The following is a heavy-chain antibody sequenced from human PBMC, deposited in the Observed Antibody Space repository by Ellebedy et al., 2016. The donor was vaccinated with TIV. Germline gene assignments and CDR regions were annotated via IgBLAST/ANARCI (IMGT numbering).Heavy chain of an antibody. CDR2: ISGSGGST. CDR3: AGAVAGTGMYFDY. J-gene: IGHJ4*02. V-gene: IGHV3-23*01. Sequence: PGGSLRLSCAASGFTFSSYAMSWVRQAPGKGLEWVSVISGSGGSTYYADSVKGRFTISRDNSKNTLYLQMNSLRAEDTAVYYCAGAVAGTGMYFDYWGQGTLVTVSS. CDR1: GFTFSSYA. D-gene: IGHD6-19*01.